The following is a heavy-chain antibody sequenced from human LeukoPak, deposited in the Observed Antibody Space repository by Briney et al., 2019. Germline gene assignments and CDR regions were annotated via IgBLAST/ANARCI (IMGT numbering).Heavy chain of an antibody. Sequence: SETLSLTCTVSGDSLSNYYWSWIRQPPGKGLEWIGYIFSRGNTNHNPSLQSRVTISVDTSKKQISLKLRSVTAADAAVYYCARAASYFYGSGIDSWGQGTQGIVSS. V-gene: IGHV4-59*12. D-gene: IGHD3-10*01. CDR2: IFSRGNT. J-gene: IGHJ4*02. CDR3: ARAASYFYGSGIDS. CDR1: GDSLSNYY.